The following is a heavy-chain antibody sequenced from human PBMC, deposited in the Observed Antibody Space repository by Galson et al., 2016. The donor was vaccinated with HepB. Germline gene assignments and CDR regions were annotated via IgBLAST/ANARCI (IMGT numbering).Heavy chain of an antibody. CDR1: GFTFSTYA. D-gene: IGHD6-13*01. Sequence: SLRLSCAASGFTFSTYAMSWVRQAPGKGLEWVGRIRSKTDGGTTDYGAPVKGRITISRDDSKNTLYLQINNLKTEDTAVYYCTTVGIALPNTDHWGQGALVTVSS. J-gene: IGHJ4*02. V-gene: IGHV3-15*01. CDR3: TTVGIALPNTDH. CDR2: IRSKTDGGTT.